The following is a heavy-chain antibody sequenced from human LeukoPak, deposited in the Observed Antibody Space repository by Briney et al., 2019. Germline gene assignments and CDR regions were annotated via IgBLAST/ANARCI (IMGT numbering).Heavy chain of an antibody. J-gene: IGHJ4*02. CDR2: MKEDGSEK. Sequence: GGSLRLSCAASGFTFSNYWMSWVRQAPGKGLEWVANMKEDGSEKNYVDSVKGRFTISRDNAQDSLYLQMNSLRAEDTAVYYCARDRGYSNFDYWGQGALVTVSS. V-gene: IGHV3-7*01. CDR1: GFTFSNYW. D-gene: IGHD4-11*01. CDR3: ARDRGYSNFDY.